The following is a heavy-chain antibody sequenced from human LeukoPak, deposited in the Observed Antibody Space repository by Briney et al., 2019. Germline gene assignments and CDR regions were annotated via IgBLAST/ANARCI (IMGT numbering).Heavy chain of an antibody. V-gene: IGHV4-4*07. J-gene: IGHJ6*02. D-gene: IGHD3-16*01. Sequence: SETLSLTCTVSGDSISSYYWSWIRQPAGKGLEWIGRIYTSGSTNYNPSLKSRVTMSVDTSKNQFSLKLSSVTAADTAVYYCARGPIMSYYYYGMDVWGQGTTVTVSS. CDR1: GDSISSYY. CDR2: IYTSGST. CDR3: ARGPIMSYYYYGMDV.